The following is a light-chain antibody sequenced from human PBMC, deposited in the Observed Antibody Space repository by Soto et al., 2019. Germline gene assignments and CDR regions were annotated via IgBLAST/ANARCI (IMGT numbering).Light chain of an antibody. Sequence: DIQMTQSPSSLSASVGDRVTITCQASQDIKNYLNWYQQKPGKAPKLLIYDASNLKTGVPSRFSGSGSGTDFTFTINSLQPEDIATYYCQQYSTFPLTFGGGTKVEIK. CDR3: QQYSTFPLT. CDR1: QDIKNY. V-gene: IGKV1-33*01. J-gene: IGKJ4*01. CDR2: DAS.